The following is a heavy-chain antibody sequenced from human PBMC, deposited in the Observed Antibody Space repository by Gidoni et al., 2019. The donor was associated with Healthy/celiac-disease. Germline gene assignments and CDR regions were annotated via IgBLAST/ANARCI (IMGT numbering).Heavy chain of an antibody. CDR3: ARGGGVIHTPGDAFDI. CDR2: INPSGGST. V-gene: IGHV1-46*03. J-gene: IGHJ3*02. CDR1: GYTFTSYY. D-gene: IGHD2-21*01. Sequence: QVQLVQSGAEVKKPGASVKVSCKASGYTFTSYYMHWVRQAPGQGLEWMGIINPSGGSTSYAQKFQGRVTMTRDTSTSTVYMELSSLRSEDTAVYYCARGGGVIHTPGDAFDIWGQGTMVTVSS.